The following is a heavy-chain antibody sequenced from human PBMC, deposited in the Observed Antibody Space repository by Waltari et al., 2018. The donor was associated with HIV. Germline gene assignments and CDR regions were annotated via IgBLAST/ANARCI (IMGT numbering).Heavy chain of an antibody. Sequence: EVQLLESGGGLVQPGGSLRLSCAASGFTFSRYAMSWVRQAPGRGLEWVSAISGSGGSTYYADSVKGRFTISRDNSKNTLYLQMNSLRAEDTAVYYCAKEHIVVVTAIRGYFDYWGQGTLVTVSS. D-gene: IGHD2-21*02. CDR1: GFTFSRYA. CDR3: AKEHIVVVTAIRGYFDY. V-gene: IGHV3-23*01. CDR2: ISGSGGST. J-gene: IGHJ4*02.